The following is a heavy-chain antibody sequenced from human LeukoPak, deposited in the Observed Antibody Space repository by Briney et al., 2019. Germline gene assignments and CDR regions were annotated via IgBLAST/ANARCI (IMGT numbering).Heavy chain of an antibody. CDR3: ASSLEMGAYYFDY. CDR2: IYYSGST. V-gene: IGHV4-39*07. CDR1: GGSISSSSYY. D-gene: IGHD5-24*01. J-gene: IGHJ4*02. Sequence: SETLSLTCTVSGGSISSSSYYWGWIRQPPGKGLERIGSIYYSGSTYYNPSLKSRVTISVDPSQNQFSLKLSSVTAADTAVYYCASSLEMGAYYFDYWGQGTLVTV.